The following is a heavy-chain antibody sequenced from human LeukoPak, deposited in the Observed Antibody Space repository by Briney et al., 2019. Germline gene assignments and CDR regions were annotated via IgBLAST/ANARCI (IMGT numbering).Heavy chain of an antibody. J-gene: IGHJ4*02. CDR1: GYSISSGYY. Sequence: SETLSLTCTVSGYSISSGYYWGWIRQPPGKGLEWIGSIYHSGSTYYNPSLKSRVTISVDTSKKQFSLKLYSVTAADTAVYYCARVSGLNNFDSWGQGTLVTVSS. D-gene: IGHD1/OR15-1a*01. V-gene: IGHV4-38-2*02. CDR2: IYHSGST. CDR3: ARVSGLNNFDS.